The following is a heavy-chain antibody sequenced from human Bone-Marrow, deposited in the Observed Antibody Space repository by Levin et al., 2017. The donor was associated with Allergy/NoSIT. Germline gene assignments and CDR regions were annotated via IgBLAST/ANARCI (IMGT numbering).Heavy chain of an antibody. CDR1: GFTFNTYA. J-gene: IGHJ5*02. D-gene: IGHD2-21*01. Sequence: PGGSLRLSCAASGFTFNTYAVNWVRQAPGKGLQWVSAISGSGGSTYYADSVKGRFTISRDNSKNMLYLQMNSLRAEDTAVYYCACCVIDTNGWCNWFDPWGQGSLVSVSS. CDR3: ACCVIDTNGWCNWFDP. CDR2: ISGSGGST. V-gene: IGHV3-23*01.